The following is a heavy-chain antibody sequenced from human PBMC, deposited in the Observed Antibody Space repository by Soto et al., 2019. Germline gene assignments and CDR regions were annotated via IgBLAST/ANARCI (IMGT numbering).Heavy chain of an antibody. CDR3: ARAVYDSSGYVHVDY. J-gene: IGHJ4*02. V-gene: IGHV4-59*01. CDR1: GASISSYY. D-gene: IGHD3-22*01. Sequence: ETLSLTCPVSGASISSYYWSWIRQPPGKGLEWIGYIYYSGSTNYNPSLKSRVTISVDTSKNQFSLKLSSVTAANTAVYYCARAVYDSSGYVHVDYWGQGTLVTVYS. CDR2: IYYSGST.